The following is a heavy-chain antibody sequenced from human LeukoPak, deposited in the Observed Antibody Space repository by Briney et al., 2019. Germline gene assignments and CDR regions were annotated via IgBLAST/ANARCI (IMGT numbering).Heavy chain of an antibody. Sequence: TGGSLRLSCAASGFTFSSYAMSWVRQAPGKGLEWVSAISGSGGSTYYADSVKSRFTISRDNSKNTLYLQMNSLRAEDTAVYYCAAPSGSYGSWFDPWGQGTLVTVSS. CDR3: AAPSGSYGSWFDP. J-gene: IGHJ5*02. CDR2: ISGSGGST. CDR1: GFTFSSYA. V-gene: IGHV3-23*01. D-gene: IGHD1-26*01.